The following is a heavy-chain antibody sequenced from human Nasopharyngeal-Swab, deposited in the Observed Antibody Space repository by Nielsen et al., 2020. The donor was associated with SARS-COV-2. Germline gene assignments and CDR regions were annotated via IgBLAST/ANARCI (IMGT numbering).Heavy chain of an antibody. CDR2: ISYDGSNK. CDR1: GFTFSSYG. Sequence: GGSLRLSCAASGFTFSSYGMHWVRQAQGKGLEWVAVISYDGSNKYYADSVKGRFTISRDNSKNTLYLQMNSLRAEDTAVYYCAKDMGIADDSFDYWGQGTLVTVSS. V-gene: IGHV3-30*18. J-gene: IGHJ4*02. D-gene: IGHD6-13*01. CDR3: AKDMGIADDSFDY.